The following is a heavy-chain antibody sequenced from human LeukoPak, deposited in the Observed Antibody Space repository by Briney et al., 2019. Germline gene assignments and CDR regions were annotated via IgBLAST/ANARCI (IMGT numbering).Heavy chain of an antibody. CDR1: GFTFDDHG. CDR2: INWNGGST. Sequence: GGSLRLSCAASGFTFDDHGMNWVRQAPGKGLEWVPGINWNGGSTFYADSVKGRFTISRDNAKNALYLQMNSLTVEDTALYHCARDRSYGSFDFWGQGTLVTVSS. CDR3: ARDRSYGSFDF. J-gene: IGHJ4*02. V-gene: IGHV3-20*01. D-gene: IGHD5-18*01.